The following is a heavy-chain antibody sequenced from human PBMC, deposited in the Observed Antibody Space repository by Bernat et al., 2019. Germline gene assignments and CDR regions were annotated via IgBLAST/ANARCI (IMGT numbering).Heavy chain of an antibody. D-gene: IGHD3-3*01. Sequence: QLQLQESGPGLVKPSQTLSLTCTVSGGSISSGDYYWSWIRQPPGKGLEWIGYIYYSGSTYYNPSLKSRVTISVDTSKNQFSLKLSSVTAADTAVYYCARAGSGYYEGGDAFDIWGQGTMVTVSS. CDR3: ARAGSGYYEGGDAFDI. CDR2: IYYSGST. V-gene: IGHV4-30-4*01. CDR1: GGSISSGDYY. J-gene: IGHJ3*02.